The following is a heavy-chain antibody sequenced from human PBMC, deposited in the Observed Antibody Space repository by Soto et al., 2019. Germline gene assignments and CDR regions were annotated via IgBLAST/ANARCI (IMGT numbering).Heavy chain of an antibody. Sequence: QVPLQESGPGLVKPSQTLSLTCTVSGGSISSGDYYWSWIRQPSEKGLEWIGYIYYSGSTYYNPSLKSRVTISVDTSKNQFSLKLSSVTAADTAVYYCARHYGDYVNYFDYWGQGTQVTVSS. V-gene: IGHV4-30-4*01. J-gene: IGHJ4*02. D-gene: IGHD4-17*01. CDR2: IYYSGST. CDR3: ARHYGDYVNYFDY. CDR1: GGSISSGDYY.